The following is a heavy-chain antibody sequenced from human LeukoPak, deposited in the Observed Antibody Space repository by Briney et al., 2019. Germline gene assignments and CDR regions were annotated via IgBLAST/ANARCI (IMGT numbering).Heavy chain of an antibody. Sequence: GASVKVSCKASGYTFTGYYMHWVRQAPGQGLEWVGIINPSGGSTSYAQKFQGRVTMTRDTSTSTVYMELSSLRSEDTAVYYCARGYCSGGSCYEYFQHWGQGTLVTVSS. D-gene: IGHD2-15*01. V-gene: IGHV1-46*01. CDR2: INPSGGST. CDR1: GYTFTGYY. CDR3: ARGYCSGGSCYEYFQH. J-gene: IGHJ1*01.